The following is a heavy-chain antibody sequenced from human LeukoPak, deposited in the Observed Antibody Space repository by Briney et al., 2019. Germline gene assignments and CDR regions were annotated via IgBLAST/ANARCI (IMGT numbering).Heavy chain of an antibody. CDR1: GFTFSSYA. D-gene: IGHD1-26*01. CDR3: ARERSGSYYLGLSLKKTLDY. V-gene: IGHV3-30*04. CDR2: ISYDGSNK. J-gene: IGHJ4*02. Sequence: PGGSLRLSCAASGFTFSSYAMHWVRQAPGKGLEWVAVISYDGSNKYYADSVKGRFTISRDNSKNTLYLQMNSLRAEDTAVYYCARERSGSYYLGLSLKKTLDYWGQGTLVTVSS.